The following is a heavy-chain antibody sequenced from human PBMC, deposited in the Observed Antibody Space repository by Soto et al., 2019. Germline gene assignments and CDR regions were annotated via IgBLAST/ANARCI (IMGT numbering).Heavy chain of an antibody. CDR1: GGTFSTSA. V-gene: IGHV1-69*12. J-gene: IGHJ6*02. CDR3: ARDKDRQQLGGNYYYILDV. CDR2: IMPIFATP. D-gene: IGHD3-3*02. Sequence: QVQLMQSGAEVKKPGSSVKVSCKASGGTFSTSAISWVRQAPVEGLEWVGGIMPIFATPDYAQKFQGRVTISADESTATAYQELTSLTTDDTAVYYCARDKDRQQLGGNYYYILDVWGQGTAITVSS.